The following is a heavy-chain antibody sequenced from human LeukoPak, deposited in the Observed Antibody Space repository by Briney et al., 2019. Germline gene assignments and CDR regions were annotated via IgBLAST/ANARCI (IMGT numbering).Heavy chain of an antibody. V-gene: IGHV3-21*01. CDR1: GFTFSSYS. CDR2: ISSSSSYI. Sequence: AGGSLRLSCAASGFTFSSYSMNWVRQAPGKGLEWVSSISSSSSYIYYADSVKGRFTISRDNAKNSLYLQMNSLRAEDTAVYYCARGASRGFDYWGQGTLVTVSS. D-gene: IGHD5-24*01. CDR3: ARGASRGFDY. J-gene: IGHJ4*02.